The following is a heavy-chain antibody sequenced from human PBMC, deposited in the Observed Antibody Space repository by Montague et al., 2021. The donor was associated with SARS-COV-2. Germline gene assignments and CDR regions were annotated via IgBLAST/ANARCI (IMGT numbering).Heavy chain of an antibody. D-gene: IGHD3-10*01. CDR2: MYFSGST. J-gene: IGHJ4*02. V-gene: IGHV4-39*01. Sequence: SETLSLTCTVSGDSISSSPYYWGWIRQPPGKGLEWIGCMYFSGSTYYNPSLKGRVTISVDTSKNQLSLKLSSVTAADTAVYYCARQPRNYYDSGGYCAFGDYWGQGTLVTVSS. CDR1: GDSISSSPYY. CDR3: ARQPRNYYDSGGYCAFGDY.